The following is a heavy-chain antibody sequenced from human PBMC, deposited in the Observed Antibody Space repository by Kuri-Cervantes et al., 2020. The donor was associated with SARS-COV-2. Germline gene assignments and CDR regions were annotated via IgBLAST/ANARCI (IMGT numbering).Heavy chain of an antibody. J-gene: IGHJ2*01. CDR2: IYPGDSDN. CDR3: ARRGRGAVAGTTKYCYFDL. CDR1: GYSFTSYW. V-gene: IGHV5-51*01. Sequence: SLRHSCRRSGYSFTSYWIGWVRQMPGKGLAWMGIIYPGDSDNRYSPSFQGQVTISADRSISTAYLQWSSLKASDTAMYYCARRGRGAVAGTTKYCYFDLWGRGTLVTVSS. D-gene: IGHD6-19*01.